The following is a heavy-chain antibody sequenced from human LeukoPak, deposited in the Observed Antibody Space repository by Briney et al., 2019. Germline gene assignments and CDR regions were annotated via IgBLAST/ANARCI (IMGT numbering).Heavy chain of an antibody. CDR1: EFTFSNYH. V-gene: IGHV3-7*03. D-gene: IGHD3-10*01. J-gene: IGHJ4*02. Sequence: GGSLRLSCAASEFTFSNYHMNWVRQAPGKGLEWVANIRQDGGEKWYMDSVKGRFTISRDNANNSLYLKLDNLRAEDSGIYYCARDRGADRFDYWGQGTQVTVSS. CDR2: IRQDGGEK. CDR3: ARDRGADRFDY.